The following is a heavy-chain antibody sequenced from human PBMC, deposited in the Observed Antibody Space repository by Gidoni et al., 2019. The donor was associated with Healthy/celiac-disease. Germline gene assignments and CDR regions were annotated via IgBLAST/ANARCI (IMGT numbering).Heavy chain of an antibody. V-gene: IGHV3-30*18. Sequence: QVQLVESGGGVVQPGRSLRLSCAASGFTFSSYGMHWVRQAPGKGLEWVAVISYDGSNKYYADSVKGRFTISRDNSKNTLYLQMNSLRAEDTAVYYCAKDLRYCSGGSCYGDAFDIWDQGTMVTVSS. CDR3: AKDLRYCSGGSCYGDAFDI. CDR2: ISYDGSNK. CDR1: GFTFSSYG. J-gene: IGHJ3*02. D-gene: IGHD2-15*01.